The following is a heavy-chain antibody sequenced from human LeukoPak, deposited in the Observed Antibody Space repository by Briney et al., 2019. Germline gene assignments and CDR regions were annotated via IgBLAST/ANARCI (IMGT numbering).Heavy chain of an antibody. CDR1: GGSISSSSHS. Sequence: PSETLSLTCTVSGGSISSSSHSWGWIRQPPGKGLEWIGSMYYSGNTYYNPSLKSRVTISVDTSKNQFSLKLSSVTAADTAVYYCARHGARNEALNWFDPWGQGTLVTVSS. CDR2: MYYSGNT. V-gene: IGHV4-39*01. J-gene: IGHJ5*02. CDR3: ARHGARNEALNWFDP.